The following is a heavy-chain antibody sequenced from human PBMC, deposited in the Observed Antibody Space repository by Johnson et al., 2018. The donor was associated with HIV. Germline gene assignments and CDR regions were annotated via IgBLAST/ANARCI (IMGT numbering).Heavy chain of an antibody. D-gene: IGHD6-6*01. CDR1: GFTFDDYG. V-gene: IGHV3-33*03. CDR2: IWYVGSTK. J-gene: IGHJ3*02. CDR3: ASPWGRYSISSLDSFDI. Sequence: QVQLVESGGGLVQPGGSLRLSCAASGFTFDDYGMHWVRQAPGNSLEWVAVIWYVGSTKFYADSVKGRFTITRENTKNSLHLQMHSLRAEETAVSYCASPWGRYSISSLDSFDIWGQGTMVTVSS.